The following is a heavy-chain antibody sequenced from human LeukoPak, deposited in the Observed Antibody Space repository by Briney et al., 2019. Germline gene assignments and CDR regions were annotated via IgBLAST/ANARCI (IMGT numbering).Heavy chain of an antibody. CDR3: ARRITMVRGVKGAFDI. CDR2: ISGSGGST. D-gene: IGHD3-10*01. CDR1: GFTFSSYA. V-gene: IGHV3-23*01. J-gene: IGHJ3*02. Sequence: GGSLRLSCAASGFTFSSYAMSWVRQAPGKGLEWVSAISGSGGSTYYADSVKGRFTISRDNSKNTLYLQMNSLRAEDTAVYYCARRITMVRGVKGAFDIWGQGTMVTVSS.